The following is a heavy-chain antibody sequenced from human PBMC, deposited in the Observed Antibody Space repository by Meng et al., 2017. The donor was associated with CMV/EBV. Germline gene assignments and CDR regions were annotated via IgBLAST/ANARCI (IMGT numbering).Heavy chain of an antibody. CDR1: GFTFSSYA. CDR2: ISYDGSNK. V-gene: IGHV3-30*04. J-gene: IGHJ6*02. CDR3: ARGGKGYCSGGSCYSQNYYYYGMDV. D-gene: IGHD2-15*01. Sequence: SCAASGFTFSSYAMHWVRQAPGKGLEWVAVISYDGSNKYYADSVKGRFTISRDNSKNTLYLQMNSLRAEDTAVYYCARGGKGYCSGGSCYSQNYYYYGMDVWGQGTTVTVSS.